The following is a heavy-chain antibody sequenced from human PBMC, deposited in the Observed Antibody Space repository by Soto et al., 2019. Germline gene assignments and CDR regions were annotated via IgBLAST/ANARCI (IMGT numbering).Heavy chain of an antibody. Sequence: LSLTCAVSGYSISSGYYWGWIRQPPGKGLEWIGSIYHSGSTYYNPSLKSRVTISVDTSKNQFSLKLSSVTAADTAVYYCARHDYDFWSGSLNWFDPWGQGTRGTVSS. V-gene: IGHV4-38-2*01. CDR1: GYSISSGYY. CDR3: ARHDYDFWSGSLNWFDP. J-gene: IGHJ5*02. D-gene: IGHD3-3*01. CDR2: IYHSGST.